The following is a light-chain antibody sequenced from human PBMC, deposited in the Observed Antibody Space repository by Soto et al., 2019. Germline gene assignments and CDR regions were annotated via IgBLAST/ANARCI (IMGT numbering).Light chain of an antibody. J-gene: IGKJ5*01. CDR3: QHAKSFPVT. V-gene: IGKV1D-12*01. CDR2: AAS. CDR1: QDVGRW. Sequence: DIQMTQSPSSLSASVGDTVTIACVSSQDVGRWLSWYQQKPGKAPKILIFAASSLQSGVPSRFSGSGSGTDFTLTITSLQSEDFATYYCQHAKSFPVTFGQGTRLEIK.